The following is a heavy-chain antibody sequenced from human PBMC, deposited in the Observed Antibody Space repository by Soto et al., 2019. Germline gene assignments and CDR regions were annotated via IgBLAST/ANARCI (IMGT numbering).Heavy chain of an antibody. CDR3: ARMNYYGSGSYYKGLDV. D-gene: IGHD3-10*01. CDR2: INHSGST. V-gene: IGHV4-34*01. J-gene: IGHJ6*04. CDR1: GGSFSGYY. Sequence: SETLSLTCAVYGGSFSGYYWSWIRQPPGKGLEWIGEINHSGSTNYNPSLKSRVTISVDTSKNQFSLKLSSVTAADTAVYYCARMNYYGSGSYYKGLDVRGKGTTVTVSS.